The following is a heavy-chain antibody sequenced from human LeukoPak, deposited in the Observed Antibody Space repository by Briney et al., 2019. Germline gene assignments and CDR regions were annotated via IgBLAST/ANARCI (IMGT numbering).Heavy chain of an antibody. CDR3: ARERSASPAFDI. Sequence: PAESLSLTCTVSGGSIGTFYWHWIRQHPGKGLEWLGYIYSGRAIYNPSLKSRVTMTVNTAKNHFSLRLTSVNAADAAVYYCARERSASPAFDIWGQGTGVSVSS. J-gene: IGHJ3*02. CDR1: GGSIGTFY. CDR2: IYSGRA. V-gene: IGHV4-59*01.